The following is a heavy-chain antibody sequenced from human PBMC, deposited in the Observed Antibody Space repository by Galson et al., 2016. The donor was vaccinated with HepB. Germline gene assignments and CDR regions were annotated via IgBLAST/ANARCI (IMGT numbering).Heavy chain of an antibody. J-gene: IGHJ4*02. Sequence: TLSLTCTVSGGSISSGAYYWSWIRQHPGKGLEWIGYIYYSGSTYYNPSLKSRITMSVDTSKNQFSLKLSSVTAADTAVYYCASDRSGVRGVLVYWGQGTLVTVSS. D-gene: IGHD3-10*01. CDR3: ASDRSGVRGVLVY. CDR2: IYYSGST. V-gene: IGHV4-31*03. CDR1: GGSISSGAYY.